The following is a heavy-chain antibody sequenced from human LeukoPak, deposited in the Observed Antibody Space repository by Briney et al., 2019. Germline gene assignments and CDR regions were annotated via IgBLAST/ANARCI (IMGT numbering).Heavy chain of an antibody. Sequence: SETLSLTCTVSGGSISSYYWSWIRQPAGKGLEWIGRIYTSGSTNYNPSLKSRVTMSVDTSKNQFSLKLSSVTAADTAVYYCARESGYPPYYYYYYMDVWGKGTTDTVSS. CDR1: GGSISSYY. CDR3: ARESGYPPYYYYYYMDV. D-gene: IGHD3-3*01. V-gene: IGHV4-4*07. CDR2: IYTSGST. J-gene: IGHJ6*03.